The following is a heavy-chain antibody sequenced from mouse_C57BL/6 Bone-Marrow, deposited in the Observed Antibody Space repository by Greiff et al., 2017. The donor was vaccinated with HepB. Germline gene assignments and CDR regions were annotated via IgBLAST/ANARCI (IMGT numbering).Heavy chain of an antibody. J-gene: IGHJ4*01. Sequence: QQSCKASGYTFTSYWMHWVKQRPGQGLEWIGNINPSNGGTNYNEKFKSKATLTVDKSSSTAYMQLSSLTSEDSAVYYCARGDSSGYVPYAMDYWGQGTSVTVSS. V-gene: IGHV1-53*01. CDR2: INPSNGGT. CDR1: GYTFTSYW. D-gene: IGHD3-2*02. CDR3: ARGDSSGYVPYAMDY.